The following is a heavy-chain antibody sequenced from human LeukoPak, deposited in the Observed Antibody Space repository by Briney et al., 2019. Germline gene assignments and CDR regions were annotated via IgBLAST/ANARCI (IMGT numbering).Heavy chain of an antibody. CDR1: GGSVSSGSYY. CDR3: ARAALVGATYYFDY. D-gene: IGHD1-26*01. V-gene: IGHV4-61*01. CDR2: IYYSGST. Sequence: ASETLSLTCTVSGGSVSSGSYYWGWIRQPPGKGLEGIGYIYYSGSTNYNPSLKSRVTISVDTSKNQFSLKLSSVTAADTAVYYCARAALVGATYYFDYWGQGTLVTVSS. J-gene: IGHJ4*02.